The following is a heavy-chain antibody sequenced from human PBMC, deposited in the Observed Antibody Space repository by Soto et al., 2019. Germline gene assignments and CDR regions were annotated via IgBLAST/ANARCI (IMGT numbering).Heavy chain of an antibody. D-gene: IGHD6-6*01. CDR1: GGSISSGGYY. V-gene: IGHV4-31*03. J-gene: IGHJ6*02. Sequence: QVQLQESGPGLVKPSQTLSLTCTVSGGSISSGGYYWTWIRQHPGKGLEWIGYNYYSGITYYNPSLKSRVTISLDTSKNQFSLKLSSVTAADTAVYYCARGSSIAGLSYGMDVWGQGPTATVSS. CDR2: NYYSGIT. CDR3: ARGSSIAGLSYGMDV.